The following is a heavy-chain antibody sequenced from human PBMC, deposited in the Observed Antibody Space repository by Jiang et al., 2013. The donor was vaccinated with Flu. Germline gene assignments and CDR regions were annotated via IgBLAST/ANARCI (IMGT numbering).Heavy chain of an antibody. CDR1: SYY. CDR2: IYYSGST. CDR3: ARVETGTTSYYFDY. V-gene: IGHV4-59*01. D-gene: IGHD1-7*01. Sequence: SYYWSWIRQPPGKGLECVGYIYYSGSTNXNPPLRSRVTISVDTSKNQFSLRLSSVTAADTAVYYCARVETGTTSYYFDYWGQGTLVTVSS. J-gene: IGHJ4*02.